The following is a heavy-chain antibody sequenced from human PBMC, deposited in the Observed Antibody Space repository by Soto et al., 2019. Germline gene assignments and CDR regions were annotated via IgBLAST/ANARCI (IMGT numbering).Heavy chain of an antibody. CDR1: GFTFNNYA. V-gene: IGHV3-23*01. CDR2: ISATGGST. D-gene: IGHD3-22*01. Sequence: PGVSLRLSCAASGFTFNNYAMNWVRQAPGKGLEWVATISATGGSTYYADSVKGRFTISRDNSKNTLYLQMNGLRVEDTAVYYCAKDRLAGYFDYWGQGTQVTVAS. J-gene: IGHJ4*02. CDR3: AKDRLAGYFDY.